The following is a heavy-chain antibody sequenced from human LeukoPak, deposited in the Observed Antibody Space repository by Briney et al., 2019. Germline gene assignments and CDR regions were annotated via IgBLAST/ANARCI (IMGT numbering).Heavy chain of an antibody. CDR2: ISSSGSTI. V-gene: IGHV3-48*03. Sequence: GGSLRLSCAASGFTFSSYEMNWVRQAPGKGLEWVSYISSSGSTIYYADSVKGRFTISRDNSKNTLYLQMNSLRAEDTAVYYCAKEYDILTGYYAFDIWGQGTMVTVSS. D-gene: IGHD3-9*01. J-gene: IGHJ3*02. CDR3: AKEYDILTGYYAFDI. CDR1: GFTFSSYE.